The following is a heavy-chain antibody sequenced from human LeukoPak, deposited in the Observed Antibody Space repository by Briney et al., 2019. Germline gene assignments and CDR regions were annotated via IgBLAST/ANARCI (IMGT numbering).Heavy chain of an antibody. CDR1: GGSISSGSYY. CDR2: IYTSGST. D-gene: IGHD6-19*01. Sequence: SETLSLTCTVSGGSISSGSYYWSWIRQPAGKGLEWIGRIYTSGSTNYNPSLKSRVTISVDTSKNQFSLKLSSVTAADTAVYYCARADLSRQWLPTFFDYWGQGTLVTVSS. J-gene: IGHJ4*02. CDR3: ARADLSRQWLPTFFDY. V-gene: IGHV4-61*02.